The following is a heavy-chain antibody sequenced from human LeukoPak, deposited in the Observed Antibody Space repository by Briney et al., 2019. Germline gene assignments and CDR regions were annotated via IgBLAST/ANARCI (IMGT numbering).Heavy chain of an antibody. CDR2: ILNDGGST. CDR1: GFTFNRYW. CDR3: VRHNYGYDY. V-gene: IGHV3-74*01. J-gene: IGHJ4*02. D-gene: IGHD5-18*01. Sequence: HSGGSLRLSCAASGFTFNRYWMHWVRQAPGEGPVWVAHILNDGGSTSYADSVKGRFTISRDDAKNTLSLQMNSLRAEDTAAYHCVRHNYGYDYWGQGTPVTVSS.